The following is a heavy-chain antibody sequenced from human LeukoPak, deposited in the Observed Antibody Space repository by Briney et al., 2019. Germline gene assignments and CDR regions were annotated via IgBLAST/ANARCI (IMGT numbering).Heavy chain of an antibody. CDR3: AREPAYSKVY. CDR2: ISSSSSYI. V-gene: IGHV3-21*01. D-gene: IGHD4-11*01. CDR1: GFTFSSYS. J-gene: IGHJ4*02. Sequence: KTGGSLRLSCAASGFTFSSYSMNLVRQAPGKGLEWVSSISSSSSYIYYADSVKGRFTISRDNAKNPLYLQMNSLRAEDTAVYYCAREPAYSKVYWGQGTLVTVSS.